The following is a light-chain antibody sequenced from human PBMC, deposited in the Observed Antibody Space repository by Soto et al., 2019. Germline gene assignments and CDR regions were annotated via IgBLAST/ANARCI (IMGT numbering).Light chain of an antibody. CDR1: SSDVGAYNY. Sequence: QSALTQPASVSGSPGQSITISCTGTSSDVGAYNYVSWYQQHPGKAPKLMISGVSNRPSGVSNRFSGSKSGNTASLTISGLQADDEADYYCSSYTGSSTPWVFGGGTTVTVL. V-gene: IGLV2-14*01. CDR3: SSYTGSSTPWV. J-gene: IGLJ3*02. CDR2: GVS.